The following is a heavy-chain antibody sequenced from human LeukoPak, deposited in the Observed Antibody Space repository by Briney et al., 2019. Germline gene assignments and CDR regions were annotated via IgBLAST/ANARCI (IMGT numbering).Heavy chain of an antibody. V-gene: IGHV3-23*01. CDR2: ISGSGGST. D-gene: IGHD6-13*01. CDR1: GFTFSSYA. J-gene: IGHJ4*02. Sequence: GGSLRLSCAASGFTFSSYAMSWVRQVPGKGLEWVSAISGSGGSTYYADSVKGRFTISRDNSKNTLYLQMNSLRAEDTAVYYCAKVPGGPEYSSSWYPGDYWGQGTLVTVSS. CDR3: AKVPGGPEYSSSWYPGDY.